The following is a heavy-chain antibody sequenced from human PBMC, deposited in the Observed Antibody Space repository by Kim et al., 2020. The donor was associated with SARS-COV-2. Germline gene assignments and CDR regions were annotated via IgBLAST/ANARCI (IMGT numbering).Heavy chain of an antibody. CDR1: GGSISSSSYH. J-gene: IGHJ3*02. Sequence: SETLSLTCTVSGGSISSSSYHWGWIRQPPGKGLEWIGSIYYSGSTYYNPSLKSRVTISVDTSKNQFSLKLSSVTAADTAVYYCARQLMGYYYDSSGYLNAFDIWGQGTMVTVSS. CDR3: ARQLMGYYYDSSGYLNAFDI. CDR2: IYYSGST. D-gene: IGHD3-22*01. V-gene: IGHV4-39*01.